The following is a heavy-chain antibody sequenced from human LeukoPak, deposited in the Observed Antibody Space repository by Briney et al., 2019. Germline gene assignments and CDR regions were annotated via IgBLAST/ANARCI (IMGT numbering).Heavy chain of an antibody. J-gene: IGHJ4*02. V-gene: IGHV3-23*01. D-gene: IGHD3-22*01. CDR1: GFTFSSYA. CDR3: AKDGGPYYYDRSGYYDY. CDR2: MSGSGGST. Sequence: PGGSLRLSCAASGFTFSSYAMSWVRQAPGKGLEWVSAMSGSGGSTYYADSVKGRFTISRDNSKHTLYLQMNSLRAEDTAVYYCAKDGGPYYYDRSGYYDYWGQGPLVTVSS.